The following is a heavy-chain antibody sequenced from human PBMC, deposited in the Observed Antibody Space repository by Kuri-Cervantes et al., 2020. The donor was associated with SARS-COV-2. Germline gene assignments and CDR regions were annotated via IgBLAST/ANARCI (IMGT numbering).Heavy chain of an antibody. Sequence: GSLRLSCAVYGGSFSGYYWSWIRQPPGKGLEWIGEIKHSGSTNYNPSLKSRVTISVDTSKNQFSLKLSSVTAADTAVYYCARPGGFLDVWAKGPRSPSPQ. CDR2: IKHSGST. CDR1: GGSFSGYY. D-gene: IGHD4-23*01. V-gene: IGHV4-34*01. J-gene: IGHJ6*04. CDR3: ARPGGFLDV.